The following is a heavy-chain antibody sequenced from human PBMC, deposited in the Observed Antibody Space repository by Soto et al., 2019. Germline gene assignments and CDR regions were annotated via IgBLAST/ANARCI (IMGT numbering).Heavy chain of an antibody. CDR3: VRIRYQLPSSVLWLDP. D-gene: IGHD3-16*01. V-gene: IGHV4-39*07. J-gene: IGHJ5*02. CDR2: INHVGGT. Sequence: SATLSLTCPVSGGSISSSSYYWGWIRQPPGKGLEWIGEINHVGGTNYNPTLKSRVTMSVDTSQNQFSLRLISVTAADTAMYFCVRIRYQLPSSVLWLDPWGQGTPVTVSS. CDR1: GGSISSSSYY.